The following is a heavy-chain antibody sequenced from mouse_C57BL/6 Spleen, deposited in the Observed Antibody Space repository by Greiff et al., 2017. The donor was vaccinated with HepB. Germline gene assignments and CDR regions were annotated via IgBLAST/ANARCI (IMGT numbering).Heavy chain of an antibody. CDR3: ARRGNIYYDYDVSYYFDY. D-gene: IGHD2-4*01. Sequence: QVQLQQPGAELVKPGASVKLSCKASGYTFTSYWMHWVKQRPGRGLEWIGRIDPNSGGTKYNEKFKSKATLTVDKPSSTAYMQLSSLTSEDSAVYYCARRGNIYYDYDVSYYFDYSGQGTTLTVSS. CDR1: GYTFTSYW. V-gene: IGHV1-72*01. J-gene: IGHJ2*01. CDR2: IDPNSGGT.